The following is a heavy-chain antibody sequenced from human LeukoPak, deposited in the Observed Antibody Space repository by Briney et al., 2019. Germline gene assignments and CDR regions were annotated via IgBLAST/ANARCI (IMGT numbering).Heavy chain of an antibody. V-gene: IGHV3-33*08. CDR3: ARGMVGATYFDY. CDR1: GFTFSINW. D-gene: IGHD1-26*01. CDR2: IWYDGINK. Sequence: GGSLRLSCAASGFTFSINWMNWVRQAPGKGLEWVAVIWYDGINKYYADSVKGRFTISRDNSKNTLYPQMNGLRAEDTAVYYCARGMVGATYFDYWGQGTLVTVSS. J-gene: IGHJ4*02.